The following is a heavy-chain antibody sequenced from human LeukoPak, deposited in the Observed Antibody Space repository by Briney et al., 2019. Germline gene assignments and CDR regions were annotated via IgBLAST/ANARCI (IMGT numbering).Heavy chain of an antibody. Sequence: SETLSLTCNVSGGSISNYFWSWIRQPPGRGLEWIGYTSYLGSTNYNPSLKGRVTFSVDTSKNQISLRVISVTAADTAVYYCARARGGTYQLQFSNWFDPWGQGTLVTVSS. CDR1: GGSISNYF. J-gene: IGHJ5*02. V-gene: IGHV4-59*01. D-gene: IGHD2-2*01. CDR2: TSYLGST. CDR3: ARARGGTYQLQFSNWFDP.